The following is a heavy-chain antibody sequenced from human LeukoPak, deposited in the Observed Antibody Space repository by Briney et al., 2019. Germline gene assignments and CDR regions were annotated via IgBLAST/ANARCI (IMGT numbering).Heavy chain of an antibody. CDR3: ANRGSIADWYFDL. J-gene: IGHJ2*01. V-gene: IGHV4-61*01. D-gene: IGHD6-6*01. CDR2: IYYSGST. Sequence: SETLSLTCTVSGASISSGSSYWTWIRQPPGKGLEGIGYIYYSGSTHYSPSLKSRVTLSVDRSKNQFSLKLTSVTAADTAVYYCANRGSIADWYFDLWGRGTLVTVSS. CDR1: GASISSGSSY.